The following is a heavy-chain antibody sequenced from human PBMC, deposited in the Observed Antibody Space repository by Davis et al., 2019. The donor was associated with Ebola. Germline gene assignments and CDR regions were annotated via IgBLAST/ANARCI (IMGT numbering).Heavy chain of an antibody. CDR1: GFTFSSYA. D-gene: IGHD4-23*01. CDR3: ANLDYGGNSGFDY. Sequence: GESLKISCAASGFTFSSYAMSWVRQAPGKGLEWVSAISGSGGSTYYADSVKGRFTISRDNSKNTLDLQMNSLRAEDTAVYYCANLDYGGNSGFDYWGQGTLVTVSS. CDR2: ISGSGGST. V-gene: IGHV3-23*01. J-gene: IGHJ4*02.